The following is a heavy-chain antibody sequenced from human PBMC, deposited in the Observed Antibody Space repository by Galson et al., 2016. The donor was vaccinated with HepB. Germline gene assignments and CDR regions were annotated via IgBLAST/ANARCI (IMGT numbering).Heavy chain of an antibody. CDR3: ARTPIRVTAAGNYKGMDV. D-gene: IGHD4-23*01. V-gene: IGHV1-18*04. CDR1: GYIFTSNG. CDR2: ISTNSGNT. J-gene: IGHJ6*02. Sequence: SVKVSCKASGYIFTSNGVSWVRQAPGQGLEWMGWISTNSGNTNYAQNLQGRVTLTTDTSTSTAYMELRSLRSDDTAVYYCARTPIRVTAAGNYKGMDVWGQGTSVTVSS.